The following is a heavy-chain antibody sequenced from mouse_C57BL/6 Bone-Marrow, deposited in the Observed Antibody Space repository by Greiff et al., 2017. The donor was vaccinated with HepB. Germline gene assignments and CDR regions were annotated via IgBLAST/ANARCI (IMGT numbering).Heavy chain of an antibody. CDR2: INPYNGGT. CDR3: ANTVSVDYFDY. D-gene: IGHD6-2*01. J-gene: IGHJ2*01. V-gene: IGHV1-19*01. Sequence: EVQLVESGPVLVKPGASVKMSCKASGYTFTDYYMNWVKQSHGKSLEWIGVINPYNGGTSYNQKFKGKATLTVDKSSSTAYMALNSLTSEDSAVYYCANTVSVDYFDYWGQGTTLTVSS. CDR1: GYTFTDYY.